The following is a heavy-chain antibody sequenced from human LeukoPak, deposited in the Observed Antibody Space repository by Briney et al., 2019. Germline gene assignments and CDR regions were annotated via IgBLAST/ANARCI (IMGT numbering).Heavy chain of an antibody. CDR2: ISGSGGST. V-gene: IGHV3-23*01. D-gene: IGHD5-18*01. J-gene: IGHJ4*02. CDR1: GFTFSSCA. Sequence: GGSLRLSCAATGFTFSSCAMSWVRQAPGKGLEWVSAISGSGGSTYYADSVKGRFTISRDNSKNTLYLQMNSLRAEDTAVYYCAGLNFGKKRGYSYGPGDYWGQGTLVTVSS. CDR3: AGLNFGKKRGYSYGPGDY.